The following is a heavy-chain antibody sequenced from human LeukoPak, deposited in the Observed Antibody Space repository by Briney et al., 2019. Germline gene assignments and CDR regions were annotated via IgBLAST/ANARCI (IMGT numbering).Heavy chain of an antibody. V-gene: IGHV4-59*01. D-gene: IGHD4-23*01. CDR1: GGSISSYY. CDR3: ARDLRWGYNWFDP. Sequence: SETLSLTCTVSGGSISSYYWSWIRQPPGKGLEWIGYIYYSGSTNYNPSLKSRVTISVDTSKNQFSLKLSSVTAADTAVYYCARDLRWGYNWFDPWGQGTLVTVSS. J-gene: IGHJ5*02. CDR2: IYYSGST.